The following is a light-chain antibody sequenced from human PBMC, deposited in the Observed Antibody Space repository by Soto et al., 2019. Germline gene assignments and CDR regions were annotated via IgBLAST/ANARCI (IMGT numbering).Light chain of an antibody. J-gene: IGLJ1*01. CDR1: SSNIGAGYD. CDR2: GNI. Sequence: QSVLTQPPSVSGAPGQRVTISCTGSSSNIGAGYDVHWYQQRPGTAPKLLIFGNINRPSGVPDRFSGSKSGTSASLAITGLQAENDVDYYCQSYDSSLSARYVFGTGTKVTVL. CDR3: QSYDSSLSARYV. V-gene: IGLV1-40*01.